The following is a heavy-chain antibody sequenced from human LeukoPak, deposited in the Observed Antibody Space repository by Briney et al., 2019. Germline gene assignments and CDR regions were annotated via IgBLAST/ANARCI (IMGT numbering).Heavy chain of an antibody. CDR1: GGSTGSHY. CDR3: ARDFYASGFYFLFDP. Sequence: SESLSLTWPVSGGSTGSHYWSWIRQPAGKGLGWIGRISPSGTTHYNPSLGSRVTMSVDTSKNYFSLRLSSVTAADTAVYYCARDFYASGFYFLFDPWGQGMLVTVSS. J-gene: IGHJ5*02. CDR2: ISPSGTT. V-gene: IGHV4-4*07. D-gene: IGHD2/OR15-2a*01.